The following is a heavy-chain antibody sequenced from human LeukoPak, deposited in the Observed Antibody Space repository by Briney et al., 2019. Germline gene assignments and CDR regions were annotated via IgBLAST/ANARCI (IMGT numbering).Heavy chain of an antibody. CDR1: GYTFTSYG. D-gene: IGHD3-10*01. J-gene: IGHJ5*02. V-gene: IGHV1-18*04. Sequence: ASVKVSCKASGYTFTSYGISWVRQAPRQGLEWRGWISAYNGNTNYAQKLQGRVTMTTDTSTSTAYMELRSLRSDDTAVYYCARAKRKSMVRGVIIEGNWFDPWGQGTLVTVSS. CDR3: ARAKRKSMVRGVIIEGNWFDP. CDR2: ISAYNGNT.